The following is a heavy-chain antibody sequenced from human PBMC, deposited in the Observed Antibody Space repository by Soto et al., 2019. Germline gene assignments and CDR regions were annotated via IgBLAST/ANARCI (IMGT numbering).Heavy chain of an antibody. CDR2: ISYDGSNK. CDR1: GFTFSNYA. D-gene: IGHD2-2*01. CDR3: AKEGGPAATTALSDPFDP. J-gene: IGHJ5*02. Sequence: QVQLVESGGGVVQPGRSLRLSCAASGFTFSNYAMHWVRQAPGKGLEWVAVISYDGSNKCHADSVKGRFTISRDNSKNTLYLQMNRLRTEDTAVYYCAKEGGPAATTALSDPFDPWGQGTLVTVSS. V-gene: IGHV3-30*18.